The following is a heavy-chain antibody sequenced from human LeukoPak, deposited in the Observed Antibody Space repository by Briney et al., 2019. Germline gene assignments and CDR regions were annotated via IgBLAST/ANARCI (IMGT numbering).Heavy chain of an antibody. Sequence: PGGSLRLSCAASGFTFSSYGMHWVRQAPGKGLEWVAVIWYDGSNKYYADSVKGRFTISRDNSKNTLYLQMNSLRAEDTAVYYCAKGLRYCSSTSCYRGSYNWFDPWGQGTLVTVSS. V-gene: IGHV3-33*06. CDR2: IWYDGSNK. CDR1: GFTFSSYG. J-gene: IGHJ5*02. D-gene: IGHD2-2*01. CDR3: AKGLRYCSSTSCYRGSYNWFDP.